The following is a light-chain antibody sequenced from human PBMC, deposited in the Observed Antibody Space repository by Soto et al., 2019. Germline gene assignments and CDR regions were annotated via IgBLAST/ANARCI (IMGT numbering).Light chain of an antibody. CDR2: AAS. J-gene: IGKJ1*01. V-gene: IGKV1-39*01. CDR3: QQRYSTTWT. Sequence: DIQMTQSPSSLSASVGDRVTITCRASQSISSYLNWYQQKPGKAPKLLIYAASSLQSGVPSRFSGSVSGTDGTITISSLQTEDGTTYDCQQRYSTTWTFGQGTKVDIK. CDR1: QSISSY.